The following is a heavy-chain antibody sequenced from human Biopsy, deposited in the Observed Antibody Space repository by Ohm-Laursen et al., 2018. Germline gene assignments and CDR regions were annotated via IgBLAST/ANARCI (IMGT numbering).Heavy chain of an antibody. J-gene: IGHJ4*02. V-gene: IGHV3-7*01. CDR3: ARGYCTAINCYMLRSFYFDS. CDR1: GFSSTIYW. Sequence: GSLTLSRAASGFSSTIYWMYWVRQPPGKGPERVANIRQDGKEKFYVDSAKDRFTITRDNAKNSLYLQMNSLRAEDTGVYYCARGYCTAINCYMLRSFYFDSWGQGAPVTVSS. CDR2: IRQDGKEK. D-gene: IGHD2-2*02.